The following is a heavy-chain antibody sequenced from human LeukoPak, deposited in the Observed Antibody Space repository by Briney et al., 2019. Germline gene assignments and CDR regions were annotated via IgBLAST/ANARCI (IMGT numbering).Heavy chain of an antibody. J-gene: IGHJ6*02. CDR3: ARVRKGSYNTFYGMDV. CDR1: GYTFSGYY. Sequence: ASVKVSCKASGYTFSGYYMHWVRQAPGQGLEWMGWINLNSGGTKYAQKFQGRVTMTRDTSISTAYMELSKLRSDDTAVYYCARVRKGSYNTFYGMDVWGQGTTVTVSS. V-gene: IGHV1-2*02. CDR2: INLNSGGT. D-gene: IGHD1-1*01.